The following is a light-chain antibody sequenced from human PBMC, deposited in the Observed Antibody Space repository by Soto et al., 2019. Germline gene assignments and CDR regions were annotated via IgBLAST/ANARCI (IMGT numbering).Light chain of an antibody. Sequence: DLVMTQSPLSLPVTPGEPASISCRSSQSLLHSNGYTYLDWYLQKPGQSPHLLVYLGSNRASGVPDRFSGSGSGTDFTLKISRLEAEDVGVYYCMQSLQTPWTFGPGTKVEL. CDR2: LGS. CDR1: QSLLHSNGYTY. J-gene: IGKJ1*01. V-gene: IGKV2-28*01. CDR3: MQSLQTPWT.